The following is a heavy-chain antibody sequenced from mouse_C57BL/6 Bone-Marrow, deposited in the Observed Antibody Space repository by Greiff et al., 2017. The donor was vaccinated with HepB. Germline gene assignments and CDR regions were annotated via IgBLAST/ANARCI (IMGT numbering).Heavy chain of an antibody. D-gene: IGHD2-13*01. CDR1: GYAFSSSW. J-gene: IGHJ4*01. V-gene: IGHV1-82*01. Sequence: VQLQQSGPELVKPGASVKISCKASGYAFSSSWMNWVKQRPGKGLEWIGRIYPGDGDTNYNGKFKGKATLTADKSSSTAYMQLSSLTSEDSAVYFCARRGDMDYWGQGTSVTVSS. CDR2: IYPGDGDT. CDR3: ARRGDMDY.